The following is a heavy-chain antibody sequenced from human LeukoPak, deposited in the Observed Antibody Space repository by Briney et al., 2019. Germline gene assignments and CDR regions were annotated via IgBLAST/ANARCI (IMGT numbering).Heavy chain of an antibody. D-gene: IGHD3-10*01. CDR3: ARAGDY. V-gene: IGHV3-7*03. CDR1: GFTFSSYW. Sequence: GGSLRLSCVASGFTFSSYWMSWVRQAPGKGLEWVANIKQDGSETYYVDSVKGRFTISRDNAKNSLYLQMNSLRAEDTAVYYCARAGDYWGQGTLVTVSS. J-gene: IGHJ4*02. CDR2: IKQDGSET.